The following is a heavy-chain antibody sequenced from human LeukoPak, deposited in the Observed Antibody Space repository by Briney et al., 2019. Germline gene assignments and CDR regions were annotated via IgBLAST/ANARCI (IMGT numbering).Heavy chain of an antibody. CDR1: GGSISSGDYY. CDR2: IYYSGST. CDR3: ARGGLGVVITRDYYYYGMDV. J-gene: IGHJ6*02. D-gene: IGHD3-22*01. V-gene: IGHV4-30-4*01. Sequence: SQTLSLTCTVSGGSISSGDYYWSWIRRPPGKGLEWIGYIYYSGSTYYNPSLKSRVTISVDTSKNQFSLELSSVTAADTAVYYCARGGLGVVITRDYYYYGMDVWGQGTTVTVSS.